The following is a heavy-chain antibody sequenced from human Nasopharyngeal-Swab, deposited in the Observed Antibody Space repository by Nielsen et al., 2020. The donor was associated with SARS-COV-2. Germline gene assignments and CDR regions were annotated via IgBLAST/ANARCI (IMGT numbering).Heavy chain of an antibody. V-gene: IGHV5-51*01. D-gene: IGHD2-15*01. J-gene: IGHJ4*02. Sequence: KVSCKGSGYSCTSYWIGWVRQMPGKGLEWMGHIYPGDSDTRYSPSFQGQVTISADKSISTAYLQWSSLKASDTAMYYCARRVGYCSGGSCYFDYWGQGTLVTVSS. CDR3: ARRVGYCSGGSCYFDY. CDR1: GYSCTSYW. CDR2: IYPGDSDT.